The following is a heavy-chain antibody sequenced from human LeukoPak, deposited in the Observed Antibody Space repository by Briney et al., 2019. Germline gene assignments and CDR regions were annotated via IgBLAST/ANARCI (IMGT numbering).Heavy chain of an antibody. D-gene: IGHD2-21*02. V-gene: IGHV3-23*01. CDR2: ISGSGGST. CDR3: AKEGLVVTATPLWFDP. Sequence: PGGSLRLSCAASGFTFSSYAMSWVRQAPGKGPEWVSAISGSGGSTYYADSVKGRFTISRDNSKNTLYLQMNSLRAEDTAVYYCAKEGLVVTATPLWFDPWGQGTLVTVSS. J-gene: IGHJ5*02. CDR1: GFTFSSYA.